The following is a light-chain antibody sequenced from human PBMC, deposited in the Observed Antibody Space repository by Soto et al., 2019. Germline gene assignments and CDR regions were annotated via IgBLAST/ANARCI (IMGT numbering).Light chain of an antibody. CDR3: CSYEGRYIYV. V-gene: IGLV2-11*01. CDR1: SSDVGGYNF. Sequence: QAVVTQPRSVSGSPGQSVTISCTGTSSDVGGYNFVSWYQHHPGKAPKLMIYDVTKRPSGVPDRFSGSKSGNTASLTISGLQAEDEADYYCCSYEGRYIYVFGSGTKLTVL. J-gene: IGLJ1*01. CDR2: DVT.